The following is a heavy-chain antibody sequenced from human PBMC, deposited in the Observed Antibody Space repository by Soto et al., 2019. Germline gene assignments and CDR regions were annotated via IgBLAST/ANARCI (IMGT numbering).Heavy chain of an antibody. CDR2: ISGSGGST. CDR3: AKIPHSSSWYLDAFDI. Sequence: EVQLLESGGGLVQPGGSLRLSCAASGFTFSSYAMSWVRQAPGKGLEWVSAISGSGGSTYYADSVKGRFTISRDNSKDSLYLQMKSLRAEDTAVYCFAKIPHSSSWYLDAFDIWGQGTMVTVSS. CDR1: GFTFSSYA. V-gene: IGHV3-23*01. J-gene: IGHJ3*02. D-gene: IGHD6-13*01.